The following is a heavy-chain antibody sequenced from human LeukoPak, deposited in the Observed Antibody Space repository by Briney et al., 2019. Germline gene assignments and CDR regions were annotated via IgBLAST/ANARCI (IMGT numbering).Heavy chain of an antibody. CDR3: ARYYGSGSFQDGMDV. CDR1: GFTFSSSA. Sequence: AGGSLRLSCAASGFTFSSSAMSWVRQAPGKGLEWVAVISYDGSNKYYADSVKGRFTISRDNSKNTLYLQMNSLRAEDTAVYYCARYYGSGSFQDGMDVWGQGTTVTVSS. D-gene: IGHD3-10*01. J-gene: IGHJ6*02. V-gene: IGHV3-30-3*01. CDR2: ISYDGSNK.